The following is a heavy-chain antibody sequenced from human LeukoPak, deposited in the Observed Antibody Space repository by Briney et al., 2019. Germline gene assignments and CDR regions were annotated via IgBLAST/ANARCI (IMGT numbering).Heavy chain of an antibody. D-gene: IGHD6-13*01. CDR3: ARDMGYSSSWYYFDY. V-gene: IGHV3-21*01. CDR2: FSSIGSHR. Sequence: GGSLRLSCAASGFTFSNYDMNWVRQAPGQGLEWVSLFSSIGSHRYYADSVKGRFTISRDNAKNSLYLQMNSLRAEDTAVYYCARDMGYSSSWYYFDYWGQGTLVTVSS. CDR1: GFTFSNYD. J-gene: IGHJ4*02.